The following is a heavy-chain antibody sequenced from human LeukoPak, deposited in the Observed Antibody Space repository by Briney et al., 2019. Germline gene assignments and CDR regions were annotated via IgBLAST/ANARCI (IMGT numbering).Heavy chain of an antibody. CDR3: ARGPRGGSDPPDY. J-gene: IGHJ4*02. CDR1: GYTFTGYY. Sequence: GASVKVSCKASGYTFTGYYMHWVRQAPGQGLEWMGWINPNSGGTNYAQKFQGRVTMTRDTSISTAYMELSSLRSEDTAVYYCARGPRGGSDPPDYWGQGTLVTVSS. D-gene: IGHD3-16*02. V-gene: IGHV1-2*02. CDR2: INPNSGGT.